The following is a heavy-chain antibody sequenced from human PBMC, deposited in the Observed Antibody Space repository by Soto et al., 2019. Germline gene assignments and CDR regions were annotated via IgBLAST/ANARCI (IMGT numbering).Heavy chain of an antibody. Sequence: ASVKVSCKASGGTFSSYAISWVRQAPGQGLEWMGGIIPIFGTANYAQKFQGRVTITADESTSTAYMELSSLRSEDTAVYYCARDNSPREYYYDSSGYFGDAFDIWGQGTMVTVSS. D-gene: IGHD3-22*01. V-gene: IGHV1-69*13. CDR1: GGTFSSYA. CDR2: IIPIFGTA. CDR3: ARDNSPREYYYDSSGYFGDAFDI. J-gene: IGHJ3*02.